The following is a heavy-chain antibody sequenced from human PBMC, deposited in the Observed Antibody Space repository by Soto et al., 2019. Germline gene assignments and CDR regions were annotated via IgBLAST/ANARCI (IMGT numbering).Heavy chain of an antibody. CDR3: ARVAVRGVIISPNYYYYCMDV. J-gene: IGHJ6*02. CDR1: GFTFSSYA. CDR2: ISGSGGST. V-gene: IGHV3-23*01. Sequence: GGSLRLSCAASGFTFSSYAMSWVRQAPGKGLEWVSAISGSGGSTYYADSVKGRFTISRDNSKNTLYLQMNSLRAEDTAVYYCARVAVRGVIISPNYYYYCMDVWGQGTTVTVSS. D-gene: IGHD3-10*01.